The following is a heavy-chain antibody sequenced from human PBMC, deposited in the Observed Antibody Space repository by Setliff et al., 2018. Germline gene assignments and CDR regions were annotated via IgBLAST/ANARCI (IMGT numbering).Heavy chain of an antibody. CDR2: INHSGST. V-gene: IGHV4-34*01. CDR3: ASEDY. Sequence: KSSETLSLTCAVYGGSFSGYYWSWIRQPPGKGLEWIGEINHSGSTNYNPSLKSRVTISVDTSKNQFSLKLSSVTAADTAVYYCASEDYWGQGTLVTVSS. CDR1: GGSFSGYY. J-gene: IGHJ4*02.